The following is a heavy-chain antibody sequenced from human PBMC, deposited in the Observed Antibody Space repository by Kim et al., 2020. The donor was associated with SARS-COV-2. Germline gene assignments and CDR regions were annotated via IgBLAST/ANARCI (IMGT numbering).Heavy chain of an antibody. CDR2: IYYSGST. CDR1: GDSISTFY. Sequence: SETMSLTCTVSGDSISTFYWSWIRQFPGKGLEWIGYIYYSGSTNYNPSLRSRVTMSVDTSNNHLSLRLSSVTAADTAVYFCARGATSGLFDPWGQGTHVTVSS. V-gene: IGHV4-59*01. CDR3: ARGATSGLFDP. J-gene: IGHJ5*02.